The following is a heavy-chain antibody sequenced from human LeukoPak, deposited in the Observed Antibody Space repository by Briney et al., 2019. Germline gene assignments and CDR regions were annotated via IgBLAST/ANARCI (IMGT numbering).Heavy chain of an antibody. D-gene: IGHD2-2*01. CDR3: ARGGSHIVVVPAATSSIAAPSYFDY. Sequence: KPSETLSLTCAVYGGSFSGYYWSWIRQPPGKGLEWIGEINHSGSTNYNPSLKSRVTLSVDTSKNQFSLKLSSVTAADTAVYYCARGGSHIVVVPAATSSIAAPSYFDYWGQGTLVTVSS. CDR1: GGSFSGYY. V-gene: IGHV4-34*01. CDR2: INHSGST. J-gene: IGHJ4*02.